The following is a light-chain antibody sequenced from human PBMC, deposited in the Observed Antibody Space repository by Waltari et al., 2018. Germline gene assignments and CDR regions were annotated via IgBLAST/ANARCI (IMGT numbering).Light chain of an antibody. Sequence: SYELTHPPSVSVSPGQAARLPCPGDALPKKYAYWYQPKPGQAPVLVIYEDSKRPSGIPERFSGSSSGTTATLTLSGAQVEDEGDYYCYSTDSSDTHRVFGGGTKLTVL. CDR1: ALPKKY. CDR2: EDS. V-gene: IGLV3-10*01. CDR3: YSTDSSDTHRV. J-gene: IGLJ3*02.